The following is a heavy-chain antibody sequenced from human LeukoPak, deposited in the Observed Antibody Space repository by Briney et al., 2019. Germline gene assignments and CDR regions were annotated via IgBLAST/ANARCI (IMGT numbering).Heavy chain of an antibody. CDR3: ARMSYYDSSGDNWFDP. J-gene: IGHJ5*02. CDR2: IYTSGST. CDR1: GGSISSYY. V-gene: IGHV4-4*07. D-gene: IGHD3-22*01. Sequence: SETLSLTCTVSGGSISSYYWSWIRQPAGKGLEWIGRIYTSGSTTYNPSLKSRVTMSVDTSKNQFSLKLRSVTAADTAVYYCARMSYYDSSGDNWFDPWGQGTLVTVSS.